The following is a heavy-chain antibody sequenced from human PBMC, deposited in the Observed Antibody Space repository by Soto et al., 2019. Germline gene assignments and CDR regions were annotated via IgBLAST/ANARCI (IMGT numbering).Heavy chain of an antibody. CDR1: GGSISSYY. CDR2: IYYSGST. V-gene: IGHV4-59*01. Sequence: QVQLQESGPGLVKPSETLSLTCTVSGGSISSYYWSWIRQPPGKGLEWIGYIYYSGSTNYNPSLKGRITRSVDTSKNPFSLKLSPVTAADTAVYYCAGRASRYYYDSSGYFDYWGQGTLVTVSS. D-gene: IGHD3-22*01. CDR3: AGRASRYYYDSSGYFDY. J-gene: IGHJ4*02.